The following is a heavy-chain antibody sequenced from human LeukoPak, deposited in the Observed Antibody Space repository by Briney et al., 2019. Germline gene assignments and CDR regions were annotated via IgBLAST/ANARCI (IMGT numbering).Heavy chain of an antibody. CDR1: GYTFTGYY. Sequence: ASVKVSCKASGYTFTGYYMHWVRQAPGQGLEWMGWINPNSGGTNYAQKFQGRVTMTRDTSISTAYVELSRLRSDDTAVYYCARVSSVVVVAATNYLFDYWGQGTLVTVSS. CDR2: INPNSGGT. V-gene: IGHV1-2*02. J-gene: IGHJ4*02. CDR3: ARVSSVVVVAATNYLFDY. D-gene: IGHD2-15*01.